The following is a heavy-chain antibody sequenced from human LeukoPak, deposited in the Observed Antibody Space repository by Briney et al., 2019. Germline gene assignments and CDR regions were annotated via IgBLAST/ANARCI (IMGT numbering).Heavy chain of an antibody. D-gene: IGHD4-17*01. CDR1: GYTFTSYG. CDR2: ISAYNGNT. CDR3: ARDRTTDYGDEVGLDY. Sequence: VASVTVSCKASGYTFTSYGISWVRQAPGQGLEWMGRISAYNGNTNYAQKLQGRVTMTTDTSTSTASMELRSLRSDDTAVYYCARDRTTDYGDEVGLDYWGQGTLVTVSS. V-gene: IGHV1-18*01. J-gene: IGHJ4*02.